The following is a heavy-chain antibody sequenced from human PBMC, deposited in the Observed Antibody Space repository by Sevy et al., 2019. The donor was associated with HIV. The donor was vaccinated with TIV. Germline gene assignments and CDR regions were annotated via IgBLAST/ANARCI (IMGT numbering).Heavy chain of an antibody. J-gene: IGHJ5*01. CDR3: ARFVTFRVRNFLAAWFDP. V-gene: IGHV2-5*02. CDR2: IYWDDSK. D-gene: IGHD3-10*01. CDR1: GFSLATSGVG. Sequence: SGPTLVNPTETLMLTCTFSGFSLATSGVGVGWIRQPPGKALEWLALIYWDDSKRYNPSLKSGLTITKGTSGNQVVLTMTNMDPVDTATYFCARFVTFRVRNFLAAWFDPWGQGTLVTVSS.